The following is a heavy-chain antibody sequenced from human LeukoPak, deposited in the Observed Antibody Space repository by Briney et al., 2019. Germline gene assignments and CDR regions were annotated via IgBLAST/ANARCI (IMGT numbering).Heavy chain of an antibody. J-gene: IGHJ4*02. CDR1: GYTFSSYG. V-gene: IGHV1-18*01. CDR2: ISAYNGNT. CDR3: ARDLGIAVAGQFDY. D-gene: IGHD6-19*01. Sequence: ASVKVSCKAPGYTFSSYGIIWVRQAPGQGLEWMGWISAYNGNTNYAQNLQGRVTMTTDTSTSTAYMELRSLRSDDTAVYYCARDLGIAVAGQFDYWGQGTLVTVSS.